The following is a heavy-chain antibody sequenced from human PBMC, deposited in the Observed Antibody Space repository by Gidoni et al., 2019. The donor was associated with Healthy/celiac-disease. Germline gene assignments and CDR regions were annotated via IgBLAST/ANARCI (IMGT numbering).Heavy chain of an antibody. CDR1: GFPLAEYA. Sequence: EVQLVASGGGVVQPGRALRSSCAASGFPLAEYAMHWVRQAPGKGLEWVSGISWNSGSIGYADSVKGRVTISRYNAKNSLYLQMNSLRAEDTALYYCAKSQVRGDYYYSYGMDVWSKGPRSPSP. J-gene: IGHJ6*01. D-gene: IGHD3-10*01. CDR2: ISWNSGSI. V-gene: IGHV3-9*01. CDR3: AKSQVRGDYYYSYGMDV.